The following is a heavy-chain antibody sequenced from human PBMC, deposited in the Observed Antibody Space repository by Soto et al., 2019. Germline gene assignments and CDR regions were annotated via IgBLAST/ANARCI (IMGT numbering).Heavy chain of an antibody. D-gene: IGHD2-15*01. J-gene: IGHJ3*02. CDR2: IYYSGST. Sequence: QVQLQESGPGLVKPSQTLSLTCTVSGGSISSGGYYWSWIRQHPGKGLEWIGYIYYSGSTYYNPSLKSRVTISVDTSKNQFSLKLSSVAAADTAVYYCAREIVVVAASHGACDIWGQGTMVTVSS. V-gene: IGHV4-31*03. CDR1: GGSISSGGYY. CDR3: AREIVVVAASHGACDI.